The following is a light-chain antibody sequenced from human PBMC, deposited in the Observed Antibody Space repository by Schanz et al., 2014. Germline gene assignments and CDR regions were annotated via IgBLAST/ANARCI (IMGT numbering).Light chain of an antibody. J-gene: IGKJ1*01. V-gene: IGKV3-20*01. CDR1: QSINNN. Sequence: EIVMTQSPATLSVSPGERATLSCRASQSINNNLAWYQQKPGQAPRLLMSGVHDRASGIPDRFSGSGSGTDFTLTISRLEPEDFAVYHCQQYGSSPWTFGQGTKVEIK. CDR2: GVH. CDR3: QQYGSSPWT.